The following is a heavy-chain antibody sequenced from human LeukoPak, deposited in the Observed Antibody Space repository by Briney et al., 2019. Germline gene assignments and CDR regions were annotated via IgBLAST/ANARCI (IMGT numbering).Heavy chain of an antibody. V-gene: IGHV3-23*01. CDR3: AKSDYYDSSGYYLWGYVDYYYYYYMDV. J-gene: IGHJ6*03. Sequence: PGGSPRLSCAASGFTFSSYAMSWVRQAPGKGLEWVSAISGSGGSTYYADSVKGRFTISRDNSKNTLYLQMNSLRAEDTAVYYCAKSDYYDSSGYYLWGYVDYYYYYYMDVWGKGTTVTVSS. CDR2: ISGSGGST. CDR1: GFTFSSYA. D-gene: IGHD3-22*01.